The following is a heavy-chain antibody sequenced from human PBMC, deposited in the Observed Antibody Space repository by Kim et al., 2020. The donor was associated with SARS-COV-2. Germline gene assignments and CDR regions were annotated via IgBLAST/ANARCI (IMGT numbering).Heavy chain of an antibody. CDR1: GGSFSGYY. V-gene: IGHV4-34*01. CDR2: INHSGST. D-gene: IGHD6-13*01. CDR3: ASGGTPQRIAAAGTPPRDY. Sequence: SETLSLTCAVYGGSFSGYYWSWIRQPPGKGLEWIGEINHSGSTNYNPSLKSRVTISVDTSKNQFSLKLSSVTAADTAVYYCASGGTPQRIAAAGTPPRDYWGQGTLVTVSS. J-gene: IGHJ4*02.